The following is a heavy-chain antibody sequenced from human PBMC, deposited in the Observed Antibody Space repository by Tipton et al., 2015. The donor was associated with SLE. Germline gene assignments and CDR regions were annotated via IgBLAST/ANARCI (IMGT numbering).Heavy chain of an antibody. CDR3: ASPGTAAAGTGNWFDP. J-gene: IGHJ5*02. D-gene: IGHD6-13*01. CDR1: GGSISSSSYY. V-gene: IGHV4-39*01. Sequence: LRLSCTVSGGSISSSSYYWGWTRQPPGKGLEWIGSIYYSGTTYYNPSLKSRVTISVDTSKNQFSLKLNSVTAADTAVYYCASPGTAAAGTGNWFDPWGQGTLVTVSS. CDR2: IYYSGTT.